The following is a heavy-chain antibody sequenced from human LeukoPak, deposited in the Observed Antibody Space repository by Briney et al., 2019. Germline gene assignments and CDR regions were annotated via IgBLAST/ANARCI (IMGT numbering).Heavy chain of an antibody. CDR2: FDPEDGET. CDR3: ATGEQQLVWDFDY. J-gene: IGHJ4*02. Sequence: GASVKVSCKASGGIFSSYAISWVRQAPGKGLEWMGGFDPEDGETIYAQKFQGRVTMTEDTSTDTAYMELSSLRSEDTAVYYCATGEQQLVWDFDYWGQGTLVTVSS. D-gene: IGHD6-13*01. CDR1: GGIFSSYA. V-gene: IGHV1-24*01.